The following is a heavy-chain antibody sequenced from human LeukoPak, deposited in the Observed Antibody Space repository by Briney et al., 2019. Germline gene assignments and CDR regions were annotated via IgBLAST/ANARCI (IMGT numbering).Heavy chain of an antibody. V-gene: IGHV3-23*01. D-gene: IGHD1-26*01. Sequence: GGSLRLSCAASGXTFXSYAMSLVRQAPXXXXEWVSPISGSGGSTYYADSVKGRFTISRDNSKNTLYLQMNSLRAEDTAVYYCAKDPAGVWELLFDYWGQGTLVTVSS. CDR3: AKDPAGVWELLFDY. CDR2: ISGSGGST. J-gene: IGHJ4*02. CDR1: GXTFXSYA.